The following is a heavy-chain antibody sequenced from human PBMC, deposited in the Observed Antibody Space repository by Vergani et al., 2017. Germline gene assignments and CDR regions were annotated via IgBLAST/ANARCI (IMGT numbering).Heavy chain of an antibody. Sequence: QVQLQESGPGLVKPSQTLSLTCTVSGGSISSGSYYWSWIRQPAGKGLEWIGYIYYSGSTNYNPSLKSRVTISVDTSKNQFSLKLSSVTAADTAVYYCAREKADTYYYDSSGKGGRNFRFDPWGQGTLVTVSS. J-gene: IGHJ5*02. V-gene: IGHV4-61*10. CDR1: GGSISSGSYY. CDR3: AREKADTYYYDSSGKGGRNFRFDP. CDR2: IYYSGST. D-gene: IGHD3-22*01.